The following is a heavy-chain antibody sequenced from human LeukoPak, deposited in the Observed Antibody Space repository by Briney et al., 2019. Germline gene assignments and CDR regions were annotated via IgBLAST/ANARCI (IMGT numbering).Heavy chain of an antibody. V-gene: IGHV1-46*01. CDR3: GRVTFYAFDI. CDR2: ISPGGGST. Sequence: ASVKVSCKASGYTFTGYYMHWVRQAPGQGLEWMGIISPGGGSTTYAQELQGRVTMTRDTSTSTVYMELSSLRSKDTAVYYCGRVTFYAFDIWGQGTMVTVSS. CDR1: GYTFTGYY. D-gene: IGHD3-3*02. J-gene: IGHJ3*02.